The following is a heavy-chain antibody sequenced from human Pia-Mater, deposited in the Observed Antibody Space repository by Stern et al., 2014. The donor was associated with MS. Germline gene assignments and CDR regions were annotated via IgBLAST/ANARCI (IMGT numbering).Heavy chain of an antibody. D-gene: IGHD4-23*01. V-gene: IGHV3-21*01. Sequence: EVQLVESGGGLVKPGGSLRLSCAASGFTFSSYSMNWVRQAPGKGLAWVASISRGGSYIYYAGSLKGRFTISRDNAKNSLYLQMNSLRAEDTAVYYCARGRGGNYRYYFDYWGQGTLVTVSS. CDR1: GFTFSSYS. CDR3: ARGRGGNYRYYFDY. J-gene: IGHJ4*02. CDR2: ISRGGSYI.